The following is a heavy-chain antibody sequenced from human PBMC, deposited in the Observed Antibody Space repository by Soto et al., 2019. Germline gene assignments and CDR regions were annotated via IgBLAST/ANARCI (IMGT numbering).Heavy chain of an antibody. CDR2: MNSDGSTT. CDR3: ATAEVDY. V-gene: IGHV3-74*01. Sequence: GSLRLSCAASEFTFANAWISWVRQAPGKGLEWVSRMNSDGSTTNYADSVKGRFTVSRDNARNTLHLQMNSLRAEDTAVYYCATAEVDYWGPGTLVTVSS. J-gene: IGHJ4*02. CDR1: EFTFANAW.